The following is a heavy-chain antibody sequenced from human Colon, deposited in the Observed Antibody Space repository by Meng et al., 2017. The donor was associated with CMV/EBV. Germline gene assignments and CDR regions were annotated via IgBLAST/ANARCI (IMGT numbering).Heavy chain of an antibody. CDR1: GFTFSRHW. J-gene: IGHJ4*02. CDR2: INGDGTTT. V-gene: IGHV3-74*01. CDR3: AKQVGYCSSTSCLIDY. D-gene: IGHD2-2*01. Sequence: GESLKISCVASGFTFSRHWMHWVRQVPGKGPEWVSHINGDGTTTSHADSVKGRFTISRDNSKNTLYLQMNSLRAEDTAVYYCAKQVGYCSSTSCLIDYWGQGTLVTVSS.